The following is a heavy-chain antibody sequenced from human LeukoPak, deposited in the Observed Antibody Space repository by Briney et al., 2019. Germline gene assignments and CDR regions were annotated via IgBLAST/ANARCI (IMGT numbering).Heavy chain of an antibody. D-gene: IGHD3-10*01. Sequence: GASVKVSCKASGYTFTSYGISWVRQAPGQGLEWMGWISAYNGNTNYAQKLQGRVTMTTDTSTSTAYMELRSLRSDDTAVYYCARDDFRSGLGSYTTYWGQGPLVTVSS. V-gene: IGHV1-18*01. J-gene: IGHJ4*02. CDR3: ARDDFRSGLGSYTTY. CDR1: GYTFTSYG. CDR2: ISAYNGNT.